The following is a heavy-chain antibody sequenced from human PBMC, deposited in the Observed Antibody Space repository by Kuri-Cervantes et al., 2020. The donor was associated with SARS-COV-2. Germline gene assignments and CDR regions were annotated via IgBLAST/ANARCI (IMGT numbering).Heavy chain of an antibody. D-gene: IGHD3-3*01. V-gene: IGHV3-15*01. CDR2: IKSKTDGGTT. Sequence: GGSLRLSCAASGFTFSNAWMSWVRQAPGKGLEWDGRIKSKTDGGTTEYAASVKGRFTISRDDSKSIAYLQMNSLKTEDTAVYYCTRHDFWSAYYFDYWGQGTLVTVSS. CDR1: GFTFSNAW. J-gene: IGHJ4*02. CDR3: TRHDFWSAYYFDY.